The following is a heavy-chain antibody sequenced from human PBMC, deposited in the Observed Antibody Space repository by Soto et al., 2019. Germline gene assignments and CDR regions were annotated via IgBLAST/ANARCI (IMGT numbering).Heavy chain of an antibody. D-gene: IGHD6-13*01. CDR2: ISCSGGST. CDR3: AYSSTPFDY. Sequence: PGGSLRLSCAASGFTFSSYAMSWVHQAPGKGLEWVSAISCSGGSTYDAVSVKGRFTISRDNSKNTLYLQMNSLRAEDTAVYYCAYSSTPFDYWGQGTLVTVSS. J-gene: IGHJ4*02. V-gene: IGHV3-23*01. CDR1: GFTFSSYA.